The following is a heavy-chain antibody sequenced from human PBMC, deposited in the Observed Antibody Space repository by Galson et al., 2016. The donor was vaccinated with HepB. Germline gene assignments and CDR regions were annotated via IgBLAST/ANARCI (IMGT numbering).Heavy chain of an antibody. Sequence: SLRLSCAASGFTVSSDYMNWVRQAPGKGLVWVSHITIDGSTTTYADSVKGRFTISRDNSRNTLYLQMNSLRADDTAVYYCAGVPSGKRLDYWGQGTLVTVSS. J-gene: IGHJ4*02. CDR3: AGVPSGKRLDY. D-gene: IGHD4-23*01. CDR1: GFTVSSDY. V-gene: IGHV3-74*01. CDR2: ITIDGSTT.